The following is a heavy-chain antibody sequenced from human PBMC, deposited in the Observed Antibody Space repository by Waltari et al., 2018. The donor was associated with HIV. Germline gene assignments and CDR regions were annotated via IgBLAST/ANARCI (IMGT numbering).Heavy chain of an antibody. J-gene: IGHJ6*02. CDR2: IYYRGST. CDR1: GGSISSYY. CDR3: ATGYSSSSDPNYYYYYGMDV. Sequence: QVQLQESGPGLVKPSETLSLTCTVSGGSISSYYWSCIRQPPGKGLEWIGYIYYRGSTNYNPSLKSRVTISVDTSKNQCSLKLSSVTAADTAVYYCATGYSSSSDPNYYYYYGMDVWGQGTTVTVSS. D-gene: IGHD6-6*01. V-gene: IGHV4-59*01.